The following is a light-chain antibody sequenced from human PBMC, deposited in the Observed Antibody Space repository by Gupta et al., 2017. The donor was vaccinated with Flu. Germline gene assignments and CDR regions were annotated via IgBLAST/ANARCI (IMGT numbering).Light chain of an antibody. CDR2: EAS. CDR1: EDISNY. Sequence: SLSASVGDRVAITCQANEDISNYLNWYQQKPGKAPKLLIYEASTLETGVPSRFSGTGSGLEFTLTINNLQAEDTATYFCQQFDDGPHISFGPGTKV. V-gene: IGKV1-33*01. J-gene: IGKJ3*01. CDR3: QQFDDGPHIS.